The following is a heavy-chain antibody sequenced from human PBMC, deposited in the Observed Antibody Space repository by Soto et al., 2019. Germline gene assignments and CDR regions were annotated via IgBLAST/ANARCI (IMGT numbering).Heavy chain of an antibody. Sequence: GGSLRLSCAASGFTFSSYAMGWVRQAPGKGLEWVSAISGSGGSTYYADSVKGRFTISRDNSKNTLYLQMNSLRAEDTAVYYCATGLGLHLGELSCDFDYWGQGTLVTVSS. J-gene: IGHJ4*02. CDR2: ISGSGGST. D-gene: IGHD3-16*02. V-gene: IGHV3-23*01. CDR1: GFTFSSYA. CDR3: ATGLGLHLGELSCDFDY.